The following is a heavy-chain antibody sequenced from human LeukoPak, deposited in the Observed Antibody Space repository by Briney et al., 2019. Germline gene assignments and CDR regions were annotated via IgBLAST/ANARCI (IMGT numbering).Heavy chain of an antibody. V-gene: IGHV3-23*01. Sequence: GGSLRPSCAASGFTFSSYARSWVRQAPGKGLEWVSAISGSGGGTYYANSVKGRFTISRDNSRDTLYLQMNSLRAEDTALYFCAKTPDYYGSGSSSYIDCWGQGTLVSVSS. CDR1: GFTFSSYA. CDR3: AKTPDYYGSGSSSYIDC. CDR2: ISGSGGGT. D-gene: IGHD3-10*01. J-gene: IGHJ4*02.